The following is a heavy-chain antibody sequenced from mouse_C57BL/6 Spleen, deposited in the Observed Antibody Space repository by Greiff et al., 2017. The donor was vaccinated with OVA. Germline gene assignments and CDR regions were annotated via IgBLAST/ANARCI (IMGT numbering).Heavy chain of an antibody. CDR1: GYAFSSSW. CDR3: ARGDYDYDGY. J-gene: IGHJ3*02. D-gene: IGHD2-4*01. CDR2: IYPGDGDT. V-gene: IGHV1-82*01. Sequence: QVQLQQSGPELVKPGASVKISCKASGYAFSSSWMNWVKQRPGKGLGWIGRIYPGDGDTKYNGKFKGKATLTADKSSSTAYMQLSSLTSEDSAVYFCARGDYDYDGYWGQGTLVTVSA.